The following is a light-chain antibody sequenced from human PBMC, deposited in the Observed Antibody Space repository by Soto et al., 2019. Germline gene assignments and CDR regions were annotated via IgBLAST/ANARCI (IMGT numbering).Light chain of an antibody. Sequence: DIVMTQSPDSLAVSLGERATINCKSSQSVLYSSDNRNYLAWYQQKAGQPPRLLIHWASTRESGVPDRFSGSRSGTDFTITISSLQAEDVPVYYCQQHYSTPRPFGQGTKVEIK. V-gene: IGKV4-1*01. CDR1: QSVLYSSDNRNY. J-gene: IGKJ1*01. CDR2: WAS. CDR3: QQHYSTPRP.